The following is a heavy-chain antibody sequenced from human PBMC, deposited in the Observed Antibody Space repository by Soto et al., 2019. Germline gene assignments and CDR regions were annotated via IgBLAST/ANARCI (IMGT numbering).Heavy chain of an antibody. Sequence: GESLKISCKASGYDFTTFWIVWVRQMPGKGLEWMGVIYPGDSDVTYNPSFQGQVTISADKSITTAYLQWSSLRASDTAIYYCARRTNAGWFEPWGQGTPVTVAS. CDR2: IYPGDSDV. J-gene: IGHJ5*02. CDR3: ARRTNAGWFEP. CDR1: GYDFTTFW. V-gene: IGHV5-51*01.